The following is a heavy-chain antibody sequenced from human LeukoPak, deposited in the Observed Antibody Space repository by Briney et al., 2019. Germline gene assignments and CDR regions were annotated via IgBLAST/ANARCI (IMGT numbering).Heavy chain of an antibody. CDR2: INQDGTEK. CDR1: GFTFSDYY. D-gene: IGHD6-13*01. V-gene: IGHV3-7*01. J-gene: IGHJ4*02. CDR3: ARVGTAEGTLEDY. Sequence: PGGSLRLSCAVSGFTFSDYYMSWVRQAPGKGLGWVANINQDGTEKYYVDSVKGRFTISRDNAKNSLHLQMNSLRAEDTAVYYCARVGTAEGTLEDYWGQGTLVTVSS.